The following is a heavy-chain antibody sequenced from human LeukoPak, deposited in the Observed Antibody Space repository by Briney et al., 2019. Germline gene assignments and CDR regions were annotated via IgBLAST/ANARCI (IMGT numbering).Heavy chain of an antibody. CDR2: ISGSGGST. D-gene: IGHD4-17*01. CDR3: AKNLHDYGDYYYFDY. J-gene: IGHJ4*02. Sequence: GGSLRLSCAASGFTFSSYAMSWVRQAPGEGLEWVSAISGSGGSTYYADSVKGRFTISRDNSKNTLYLQMNSLRAEDTAVYYCAKNLHDYGDYYYFDYWGQGTLVTVSS. V-gene: IGHV3-23*01. CDR1: GFTFSSYA.